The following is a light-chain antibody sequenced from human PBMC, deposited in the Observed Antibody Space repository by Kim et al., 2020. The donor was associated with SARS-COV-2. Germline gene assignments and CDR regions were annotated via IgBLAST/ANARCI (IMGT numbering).Light chain of an antibody. J-gene: IGLJ3*02. CDR2: HDS. CDR3: QVWHSSSDHWV. V-gene: IGLV3-21*04. CDR1: NIGSKS. Sequence: APGKTARITCGGDNIGSKSVHWYQQKPGQAPVLAIYHDSDRPSGIPERFSGSNSGNTVTLTISRVEAGDEADYYCQVWHSSSDHWVFGGGTQLTVL.